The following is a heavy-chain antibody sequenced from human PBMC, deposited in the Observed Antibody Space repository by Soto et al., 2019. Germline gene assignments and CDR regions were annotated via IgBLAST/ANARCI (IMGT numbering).Heavy chain of an antibody. CDR2: IWYDGSNE. D-gene: IGHD6-19*01. Sequence: QVQLVESGGGVVQPGRSLRLSCAASGFIFSNFGMHSVRQAPGKGLEWVAVIWYDGSNEYYADSVKGRFTISKDNSKNTLYLQMNSLRAEDTAVYYCARDDIPGRAVATYGMDVWGQGTTVTVSS. V-gene: IGHV3-33*01. J-gene: IGHJ6*02. CDR3: ARDDIPGRAVATYGMDV. CDR1: GFIFSNFG.